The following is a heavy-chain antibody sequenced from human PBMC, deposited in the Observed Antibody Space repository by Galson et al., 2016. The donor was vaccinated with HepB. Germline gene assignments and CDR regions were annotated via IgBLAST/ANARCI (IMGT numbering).Heavy chain of an antibody. CDR2: VKSYTDGGTT. J-gene: IGHJ4*02. Sequence: SLRLSCAASGFTFSRAWMNWVRQAPGKGLEWVGRVKSYTDGGTTDYAAPMQGRFSLSRDESNNRLYLQMNSLKTEDTAVYYCTTSSTRGYTYGPSAYWGRGTLVAVSS. V-gene: IGHV3-15*01. D-gene: IGHD5-18*01. CDR3: TTSSTRGYTYGPSAY. CDR1: GFTFSRAW.